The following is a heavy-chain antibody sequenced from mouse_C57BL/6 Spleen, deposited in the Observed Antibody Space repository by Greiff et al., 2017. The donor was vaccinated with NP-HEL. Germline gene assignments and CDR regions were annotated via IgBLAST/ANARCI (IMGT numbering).Heavy chain of an antibody. D-gene: IGHD1-1*01. CDR1: GFNIKDYY. V-gene: IGHV14-1*01. CDR2: IDPEDGDT. Sequence: EVQLQQSGAELVRPGASVKLSCTASGFNIKDYYMHWVKQRPEQGLEWIGRIDPEDGDTEYAPKFQGKATMTADTSSNTADVQLSSLTSEDTAVYYCTRSFYYGSRGDYFDYWGQGTTLTVSS. CDR3: TRSFYYGSRGDYFDY. J-gene: IGHJ2*01.